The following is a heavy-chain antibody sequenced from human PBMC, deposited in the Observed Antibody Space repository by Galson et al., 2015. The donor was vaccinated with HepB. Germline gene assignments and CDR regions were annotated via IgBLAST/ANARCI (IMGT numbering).Heavy chain of an antibody. D-gene: IGHD3-16*01. CDR2: MSYDGVSTHGGINK. CDR3: ARAKRPYDYYYYYGMDV. J-gene: IGHJ6*02. V-gene: IGHV3-30-3*01. CDR1: GFIFGNYA. Sequence: SLRLSCAASGFIFGNYAIHWVRQAPGRGLEWLTTMSYDGVSTHGGINKYYSDSVRGRVTLSRDNSKKTLYLHVNSLIPEDTAVYYCARAKRPYDYYYYYGMDVWGQGTTVTVSS.